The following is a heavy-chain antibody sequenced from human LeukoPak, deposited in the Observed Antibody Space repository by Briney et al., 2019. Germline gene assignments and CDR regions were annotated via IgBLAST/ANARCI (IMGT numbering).Heavy chain of an antibody. J-gene: IGHJ3*02. CDR3: AREGLVVAAGWAAFDI. Sequence: ASVKVSCKASGYTFTGYYMHWVRQAPGQGLEWMGWINPNSGGTNYAQKFQGRVTMTRDTSISTAYMELSRLRSDDTAVYYCAREGLVVAAGWAAFDIWGQGTMVTVSS. CDR1: GYTFTGYY. CDR2: INPNSGGT. V-gene: IGHV1-2*02. D-gene: IGHD2-15*01.